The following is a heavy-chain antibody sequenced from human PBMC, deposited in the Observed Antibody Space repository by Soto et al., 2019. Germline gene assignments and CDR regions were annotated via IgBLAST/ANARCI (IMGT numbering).Heavy chain of an antibody. CDR1: GFTFSNYG. CDR3: EGRDDPFHV. Sequence: QVQLVESGGGVVQAGTSLRLSCVATGFTFSNYGIHWVRQAPGRGLEWVAVIWHDGSQKYLADSVRGRFTISRDNSKNAVYLQMYSLRAEDTAVYYCEGRDDPFHVWGQGTMVTVSS. CDR2: IWHDGSQK. J-gene: IGHJ3*01. V-gene: IGHV3-33*01.